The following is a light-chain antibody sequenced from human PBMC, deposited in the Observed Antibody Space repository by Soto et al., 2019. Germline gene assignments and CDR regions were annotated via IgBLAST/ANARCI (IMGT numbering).Light chain of an antibody. V-gene: IGKV3-11*01. CDR3: QQRSNSPPLT. J-gene: IGKJ5*01. CDR2: DAS. CDR1: QSVSSY. Sequence: EIVLTQSPATLSLSPGERATLSCRASQSVSSYLAWYQQKPGQAPRLLIYDASNRATGIPARFSGSGSGTDSPLTISSLEPEDFAVYCCQQRSNSPPLTFGQGTRLEIK.